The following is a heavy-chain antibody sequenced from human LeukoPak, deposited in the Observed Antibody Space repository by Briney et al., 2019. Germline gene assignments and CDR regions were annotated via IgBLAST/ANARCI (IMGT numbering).Heavy chain of an antibody. V-gene: IGHV3-33*01. D-gene: IGHD3-10*01. J-gene: IGHJ4*02. Sequence: PGGSLRLSCAASGFTFSSYGMHWVRQAPGKGLEWVAVIWYDGSNKYYADSVKGRFTISRDKSKNTLYLQMNSLRAEDTAVYYCAREFFYGSGSYYEYWGQGTLVTVSS. CDR3: AREFFYGSGSYYEY. CDR2: IWYDGSNK. CDR1: GFTFSSYG.